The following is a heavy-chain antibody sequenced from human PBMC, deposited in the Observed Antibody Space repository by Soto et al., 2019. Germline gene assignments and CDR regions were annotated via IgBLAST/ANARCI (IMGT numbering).Heavy chain of an antibody. D-gene: IGHD3-10*01. Sequence: GLEWMGGIIPILGTANYAQKFQGRVTITADESTSTAYMELSSLRSEDTAVYYCAREPPFNDCGELFYNCFDLWGQGTLVTVSS. J-gene: IGHJ5*02. CDR2: IIPILGTA. V-gene: IGHV1-69*01. CDR3: AREPPFNDCGELFYNCFDL.